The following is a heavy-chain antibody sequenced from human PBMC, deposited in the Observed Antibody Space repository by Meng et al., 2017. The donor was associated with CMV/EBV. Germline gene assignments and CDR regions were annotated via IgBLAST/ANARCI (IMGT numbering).Heavy chain of an antibody. CDR2: IIPMRATT. CDR3: VGSEEFYHFRSGWEWYYHYGLDV. Sequence: SVKVSCKASGGTFSGYAISWVRQAPGQGLEWMGGIIPMRATTNYAQTFQGRVTITADKSTATVYMELSSLRSEDTAVYFCVGSEEFYHFRSGWEWYYHYGLDVWGPGTTVTVSS. V-gene: IGHV1-69*10. D-gene: IGHD3-3*01. CDR1: GGTFSGYA. J-gene: IGHJ6*02.